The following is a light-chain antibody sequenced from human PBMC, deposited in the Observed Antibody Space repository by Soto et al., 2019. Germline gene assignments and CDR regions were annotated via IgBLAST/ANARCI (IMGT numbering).Light chain of an antibody. CDR1: STGVGDSKF. CDR3: GSYTTTSTHV. Sequence: QSVLTQPASVSGSPGQSVTISCTGTSTGVGDSKFVSWYQLHPGKAPKLVIFDVNNRPSGVSDRFSGSKSGNTASLTISGLQAEDEADYYCGSYTTTSTHVFGGGTKLTVL. J-gene: IGLJ2*01. CDR2: DVN. V-gene: IGLV2-14*03.